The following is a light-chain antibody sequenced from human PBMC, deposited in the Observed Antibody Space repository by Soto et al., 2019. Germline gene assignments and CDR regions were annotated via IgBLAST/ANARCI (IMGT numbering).Light chain of an antibody. CDR1: QSISTW. CDR3: QQYNTYVWT. V-gene: IGKV1-5*03. J-gene: IGKJ1*01. Sequence: DIQMIQSPSTLSASVGDRVTITCRASQSISTWLAWYQQKPGKAPKLLIYKASSLESGVPSRFSGSASGTEFTLTISSLQPDDFATYYCQQYNTYVWTFGQGTKVEVK. CDR2: KAS.